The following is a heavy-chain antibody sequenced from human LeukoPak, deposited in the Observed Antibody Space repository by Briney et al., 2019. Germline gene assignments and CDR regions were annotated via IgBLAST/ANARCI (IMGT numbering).Heavy chain of an antibody. V-gene: IGHV1-18*01. CDR2: ISPKNGNT. D-gene: IGHD2-8*02. Sequence: ASVNVSCKAFGYTFETSSISWVRQAPGQRLEWMGWISPKNGNTHYAQGVQGRVTMTTDTSRSTAYMELRSLRSDDTAVYYCTRVRKSNDWWGAFDIWGQGTMVTVSS. J-gene: IGHJ3*02. CDR3: TRVRKSNDWWGAFDI. CDR1: GYTFETSS.